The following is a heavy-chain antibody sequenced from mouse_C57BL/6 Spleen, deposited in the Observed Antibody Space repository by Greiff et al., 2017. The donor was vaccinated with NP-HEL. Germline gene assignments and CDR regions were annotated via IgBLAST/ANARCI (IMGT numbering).Heavy chain of an antibody. J-gene: IGHJ1*03. Sequence: EVQLQQSGPELVKPGASVKISCKASGYTFTDYYMNWVKQSHGKSLEWIGDINPNNGGTSYNQKFKGKATLTVDKSSSTAYMELRSLTSEDSAVYYCARPNWDRYWYFDVWGTGTTVTVSS. D-gene: IGHD4-1*01. CDR3: ARPNWDRYWYFDV. CDR2: INPNNGGT. CDR1: GYTFTDYY. V-gene: IGHV1-26*01.